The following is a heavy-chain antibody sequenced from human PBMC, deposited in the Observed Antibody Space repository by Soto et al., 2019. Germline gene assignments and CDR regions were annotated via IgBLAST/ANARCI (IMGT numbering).Heavy chain of an antibody. Sequence: LRLSCTASGFTFNHYAMSWVRQAPGKGLEWVSAVSGRGGSTKYADSVKGRFIISRDNSNSTLYLQMDSLRGEDTAVYYCAKDSTVTTSLYFYYYGFDVWGQGTTVTVSS. J-gene: IGHJ6*01. CDR2: VSGRGGST. D-gene: IGHD4-17*01. CDR1: GFTFNHYA. V-gene: IGHV3-23*01. CDR3: AKDSTVTTSLYFYYYGFDV.